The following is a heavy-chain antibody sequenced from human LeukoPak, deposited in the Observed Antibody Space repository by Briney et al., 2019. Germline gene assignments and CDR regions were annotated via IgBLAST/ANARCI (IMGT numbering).Heavy chain of an antibody. V-gene: IGHV4-34*01. CDR3: ARGTAMVTYYYYYMDV. Sequence: SETLSLTCTVSGGSISNYYWSWIRQPPGKGLEWIGEINHSGSTNYNPSLKSRVTISVDTSKNQFSLKLSSVTAADTAVYYCARGTAMVTYYYYYMDVWGKGTTVTVSS. J-gene: IGHJ6*03. CDR1: GGSISNYY. CDR2: INHSGST. D-gene: IGHD5-18*01.